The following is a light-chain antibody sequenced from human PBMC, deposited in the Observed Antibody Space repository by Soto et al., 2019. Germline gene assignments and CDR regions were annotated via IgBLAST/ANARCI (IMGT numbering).Light chain of an antibody. CDR1: SSDVGGYNY. CDR2: DVS. V-gene: IGLV2-14*03. CDR3: SSYTNANSLV. Sequence: QSALTQPASVSGSPGQSITISCTGTSSDVGGYNYVSWYQQHPDKAPQLMIFDVSNRPSGISDRFSGSKSGNTASLTISGLQAEDEADYYCSSYTNANSLVFGGGTKRTVL. J-gene: IGLJ2*01.